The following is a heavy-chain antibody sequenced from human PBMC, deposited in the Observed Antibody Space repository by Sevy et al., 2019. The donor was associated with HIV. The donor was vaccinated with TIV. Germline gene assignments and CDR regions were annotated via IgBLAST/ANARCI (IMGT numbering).Heavy chain of an antibody. D-gene: IGHD6-13*01. J-gene: IGHJ6*02. CDR3: ASWYSSSWGYFYYYGLDV. CDR2: ISSSSSYI. CDR1: GFIFSAYS. V-gene: IGHV3-21*01. Sequence: GGSLRLSCAASGFIFSAYSMNWVRQAPGKGLEWVSSISSSSSYIYYADPVKGRFTIPRDNAKNSLYLQMNSLRAEDTAVYYWASWYSSSWGYFYYYGLDVWGQGTTVTVSS.